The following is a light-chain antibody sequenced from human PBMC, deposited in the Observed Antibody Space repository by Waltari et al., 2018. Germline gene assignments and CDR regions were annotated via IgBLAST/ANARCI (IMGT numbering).Light chain of an antibody. V-gene: IGLV1-44*01. CDR3: AAWDDSLNGPV. J-gene: IGLJ2*01. CDR1: SSPTGRNT. Sequence: QSVPAQPPSAPGTPGKRVTLSCPCSSSPTGRNTVSWYQHPPGTAPKPLIHTNDQRPSGVPDRFSGSKSGPSASLAISGLQSEDEADYYCAAWDDSLNGPVFGGGTKLTVL. CDR2: TND.